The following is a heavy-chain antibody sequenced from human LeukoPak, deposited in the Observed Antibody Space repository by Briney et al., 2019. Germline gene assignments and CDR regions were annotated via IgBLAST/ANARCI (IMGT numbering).Heavy chain of an antibody. V-gene: IGHV3-23*01. J-gene: IGHJ4*02. D-gene: IGHD5-24*01. CDR1: GFTFSSYA. CDR3: AKDPRDGSGLGY. CDR2: ISGSGGST. Sequence: GGSLRLSCAASGFTFSSYAMSWVRRAPGKGLEWVSAISGSGGSTYYADSVKGRFTISRDNSKNTLYLQMNSLRAEDTAVYYCAKDPRDGSGLGYRGQGTLVTVSS.